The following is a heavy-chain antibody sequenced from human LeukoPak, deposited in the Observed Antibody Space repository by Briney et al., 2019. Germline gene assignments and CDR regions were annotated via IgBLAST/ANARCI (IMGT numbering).Heavy chain of an antibody. Sequence: SGPTLVNPTQTLTLTCTFSGFSLSTSGVGVGWIRQPPGKALEWLALIYWNDDKRYSPSLKSRLTITKDTSKNQVVLTMTNMDPVDTATYYCAHLKGLYDIPDAFDIWGQGTMVTVSS. CDR3: AHLKGLYDIPDAFDI. D-gene: IGHD3-9*01. CDR1: GFSLSTSGVG. V-gene: IGHV2-5*01. CDR2: IYWNDDK. J-gene: IGHJ3*02.